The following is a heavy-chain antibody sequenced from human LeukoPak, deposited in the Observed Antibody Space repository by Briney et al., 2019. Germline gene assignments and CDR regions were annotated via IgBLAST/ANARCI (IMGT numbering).Heavy chain of an antibody. CDR3: ARDHQVTMVRGVNWFDP. J-gene: IGHJ5*02. V-gene: IGHV4-61*02. CDR2: IYTSGST. CDR1: GGSISSGSYY. Sequence: SQTLSLTCTVSGGSISSGSYYWSWIRQPAGKGLEWIGRIYTSGSTNYNPSLKSRVTISVDTSKNQFSLKLSSVTAADTAVYYCARDHQVTMVRGVNWFDPWGQATLVTVSS. D-gene: IGHD3-10*01.